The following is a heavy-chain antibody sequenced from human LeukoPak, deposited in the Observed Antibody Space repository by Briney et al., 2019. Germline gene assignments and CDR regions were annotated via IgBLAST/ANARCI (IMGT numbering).Heavy chain of an antibody. V-gene: IGHV3-53*01. J-gene: IGHJ4*02. CDR3: ASVGYSYGPTFDY. CDR2: IYSGGST. D-gene: IGHD5-18*01. Sequence: GGSLRLSCAASGLTVSTNYMSWVRQAPGKGLEWVSVIYSGGSTYYADSVKGRFTISRDNSKNTLYLQMNSLRAEDTAVYYCASVGYSYGPTFDYWGQETLVTVSS. CDR1: GLTVSTNY.